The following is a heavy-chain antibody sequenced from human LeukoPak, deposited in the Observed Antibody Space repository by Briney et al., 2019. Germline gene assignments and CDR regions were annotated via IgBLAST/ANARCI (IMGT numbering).Heavy chain of an antibody. CDR2: IYYSGST. D-gene: IGHD3-10*01. Sequence: SETLSLTCTVSGGSISGSSYYWGWIRQPPGKGLEWIGSIYYSGSTYYNPSLKSRVTISVDTSKNQFSLKLSSVTAADTAVYYCARHSPLWFGKLQSFDYWGQGTLVTVSS. J-gene: IGHJ4*02. V-gene: IGHV4-39*01. CDR3: ARHSPLWFGKLQSFDY. CDR1: GGSISGSSYY.